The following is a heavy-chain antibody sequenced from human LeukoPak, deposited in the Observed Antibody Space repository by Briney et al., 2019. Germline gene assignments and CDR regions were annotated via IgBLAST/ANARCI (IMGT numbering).Heavy chain of an antibody. CDR1: GFTLSSYA. D-gene: IGHD6-19*01. CDR3: AKDWLVRPGDY. V-gene: IGHV3-23*01. Sequence: GGSLRLSCAASGFTLSSYAMSWVRPAPGEGVGWVSAISGSGGSTYYADSVKGRFTISRDNSKNTLYLQMNSLRAEDTAVYYCAKDWLVRPGDYWGQGTLVTVSS. CDR2: ISGSGGST. J-gene: IGHJ4*02.